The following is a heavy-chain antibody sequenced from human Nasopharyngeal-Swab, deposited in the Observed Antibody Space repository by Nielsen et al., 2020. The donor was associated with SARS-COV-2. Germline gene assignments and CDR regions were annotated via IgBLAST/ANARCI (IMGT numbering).Heavy chain of an antibody. D-gene: IGHD3-22*01. CDR2: IYSGGST. Sequence: GGSLRLSCAASGFTVSSNYMSWVRQAPGKGLEWVSVIYSGGSTYYADSVKGRFTISRDNSKNTLYLQMNSLRAEDTAVYYCAREDYYDSSGLSNYYYGMDVWGQGTTVTVSS. CDR3: AREDYYDSSGLSNYYYGMDV. CDR1: GFTVSSNY. J-gene: IGHJ6*02. V-gene: IGHV3-66*02.